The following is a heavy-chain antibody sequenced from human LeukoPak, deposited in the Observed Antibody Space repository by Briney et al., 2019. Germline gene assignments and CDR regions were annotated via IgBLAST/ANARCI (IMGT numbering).Heavy chain of an antibody. CDR2: TNPNSGGT. V-gene: IGHV1-2*02. Sequence: GASVKVSCKASGYAFTGYYMHWVRQAPGQGLEWMGWTNPNSGGTNYAQKFQGRVTMTRDTSISTAYMELSRLRSDDTAVYYCARPYCSGGSCNLDYWGQGTLVTVSS. CDR1: GYAFTGYY. D-gene: IGHD2-15*01. CDR3: ARPYCSGGSCNLDY. J-gene: IGHJ4*02.